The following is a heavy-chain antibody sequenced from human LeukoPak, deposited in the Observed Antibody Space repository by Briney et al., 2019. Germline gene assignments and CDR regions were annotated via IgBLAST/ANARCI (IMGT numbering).Heavy chain of an antibody. V-gene: IGHV4-4*07. J-gene: IGHJ5*02. CDR3: ARDWHYDSSGYWARRTGWFDP. CDR2: IYTSGST. D-gene: IGHD3-22*01. Sequence: SETLSLTCTASGGSISSYYWSWIRQPAGKGLEWIGRIYTSGSTNYNPSLKSRVTMSVDTSKNQFSLKLSSVTAADTAVYYCARDWHYDSSGYWARRTGWFDPWGQGTLVTVSS. CDR1: GGSISSYY.